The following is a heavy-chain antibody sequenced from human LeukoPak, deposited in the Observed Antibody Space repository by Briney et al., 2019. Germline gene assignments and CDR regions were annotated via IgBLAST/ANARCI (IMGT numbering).Heavy chain of an antibody. Sequence: GGSLRLSCAASGFTFSSYWMSWVREAPGKGLEWVANIKQDGSEKYYVDSVKGRFTISRDNAKNSLYLQMNSLRAEDTAVYYCARFSGELYMDVWGKGTTVTISS. CDR2: IKQDGSEK. J-gene: IGHJ6*03. CDR1: GFTFSSYW. D-gene: IGHD1-26*01. V-gene: IGHV3-7*01. CDR3: ARFSGELYMDV.